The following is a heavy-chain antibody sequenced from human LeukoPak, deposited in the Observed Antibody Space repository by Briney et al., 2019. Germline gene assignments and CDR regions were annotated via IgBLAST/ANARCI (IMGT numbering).Heavy chain of an antibody. CDR2: ITGSGGNT. D-gene: IGHD3-3*01. CDR3: AREVVTMEGTNWFDP. V-gene: IGHV3-23*01. Sequence: GGSLRLSCVASGFTFSNYAMSWVRQAPGKGLEWVSAITGSGGNTYYADSVKGRFTISRDNSKNTLYLQMNSLRAEDTAVYYCAREVVTMEGTNWFDPWGQGTLVTVSS. CDR1: GFTFSNYA. J-gene: IGHJ5*02.